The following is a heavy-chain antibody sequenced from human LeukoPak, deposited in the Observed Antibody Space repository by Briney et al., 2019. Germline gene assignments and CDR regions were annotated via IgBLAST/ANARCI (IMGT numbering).Heavy chain of an antibody. CDR2: IPYDGLNR. CDR1: GFTFSSYG. Sequence: GGSLRLSCAASGFTFSSYGIHWVRQAPGKGLEWVTFIPYDGLNRIYADSVEGRFTVSRDNSKNTVYLQMNSLRPEDTAVYYCAKGPTPLSSRGWIDPWGQGTPVTVSS. J-gene: IGHJ5*02. CDR3: AKGPTPLSSRGWIDP. D-gene: IGHD6-13*01. V-gene: IGHV3-30*02.